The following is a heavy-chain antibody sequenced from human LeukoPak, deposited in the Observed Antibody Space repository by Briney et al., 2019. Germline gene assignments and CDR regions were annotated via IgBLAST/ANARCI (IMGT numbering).Heavy chain of an antibody. CDR2: IRYDGSIK. CDR1: GFTFSTYG. V-gene: IGHV3-30*02. J-gene: IGHJ4*02. D-gene: IGHD3-10*01. CDR3: AKDVNVGGDYFDY. Sequence: QTGGSLRLSCAASGFTFSTYGMHWVRQAPGKGLEWVAFIRYDGSIKYYVDSVKGRFTISRDNSKNTLYLQMNGLRAEDTAVYYCAKDVNVGGDYFDYWGQGTLLTVSS.